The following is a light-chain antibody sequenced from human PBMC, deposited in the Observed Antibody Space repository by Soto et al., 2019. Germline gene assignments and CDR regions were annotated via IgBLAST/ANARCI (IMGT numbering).Light chain of an antibody. CDR3: QQSHYTPLT. CDR2: SAS. V-gene: IGKV1-39*01. CDR1: QRVGSY. Sequence: DIQMTQSPSSLSASVGDRVTITCRASQRVGSYLNWYQQKPGKAPTLLIYSASELQSGVSSRFSGSGSGTDFTIIIRNVQSVDFAVYYCQQSHYTPLTFGQGTKVEI. J-gene: IGKJ1*01.